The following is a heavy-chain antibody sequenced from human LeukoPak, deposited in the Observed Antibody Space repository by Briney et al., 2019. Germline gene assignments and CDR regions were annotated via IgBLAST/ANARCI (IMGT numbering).Heavy chain of an antibody. CDR3: AKAKGGL. V-gene: IGHV3-23*01. CDR2: ISGSGEHT. D-gene: IGHD2-15*01. CDR1: GFSFSIYT. J-gene: IGHJ4*02. Sequence: GGSLRLSCVASGFSFSIYTMTWFRQAPGKGLEWVSSISGSGEHTHFADSVKGRFTVSRDNSRNTLFLQMDSLRVEDTAVDHCAKAKGGLWGQGTLVTVSS.